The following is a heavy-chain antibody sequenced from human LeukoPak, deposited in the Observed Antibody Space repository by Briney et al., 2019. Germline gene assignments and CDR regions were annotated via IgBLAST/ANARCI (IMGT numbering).Heavy chain of an antibody. CDR2: ISGSGGST. D-gene: IGHD5-18*01. V-gene: IGHV3-23*01. CDR3: AKRLRGYSYGPGRYYYYGMDV. CDR1: GFTFSSYA. J-gene: IGHJ6*02. Sequence: GGSLRLSCAASGFTFSSYAMSWVRQAPGKGLEWVSAISGSGGSTYYADSVKGRFTISRDNSKNTLYLQMNSLRAEDTAVYYCAKRLRGYSYGPGRYYYYGMDVWGQGTTVTVSS.